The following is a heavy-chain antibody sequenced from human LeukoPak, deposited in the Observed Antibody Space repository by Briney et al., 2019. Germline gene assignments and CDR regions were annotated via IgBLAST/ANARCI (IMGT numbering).Heavy chain of an antibody. J-gene: IGHJ4*02. D-gene: IGHD5-24*01. CDR3: ARDGYNSGYFDY. CDR2: IYYSRST. CDR1: GASISSGGYY. V-gene: IGHV4-30-4*01. Sequence: SKTLSLTCTVSGASISSGGYYWNWIRQPPRKGLEWIGYIYYSRSTSYSPSLKSRLTISVDTSKNQFSLKLSSVTAADTAVYYCARDGYNSGYFDYWGQGTLVTVSS.